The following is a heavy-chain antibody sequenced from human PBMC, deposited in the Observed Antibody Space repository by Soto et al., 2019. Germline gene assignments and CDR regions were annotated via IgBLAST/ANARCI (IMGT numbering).Heavy chain of an antibody. J-gene: IGHJ3*02. Sequence: ASVKVSCKASGYTFTSYDINWVRQAPGQGLEWMGWISAYNGNTNYAQKLQGRVTMTTDTSTSTAYMELRSLRSDDTAVYYCARVGYYDSSGYPMGAFDIWGQGTMVTVSS. CDR1: GYTFTSYD. CDR3: ARVGYYDSSGYPMGAFDI. CDR2: ISAYNGNT. D-gene: IGHD3-22*01. V-gene: IGHV1-18*01.